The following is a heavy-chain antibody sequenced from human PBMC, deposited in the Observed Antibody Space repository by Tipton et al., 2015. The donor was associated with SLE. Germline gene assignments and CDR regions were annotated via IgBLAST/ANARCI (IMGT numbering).Heavy chain of an antibody. D-gene: IGHD2-15*01. J-gene: IGHJ5*02. CDR1: GGSISSSSYY. V-gene: IGHV4-39*06. CDR3: ARLEEVVAASFDP. Sequence: TLSLTCTVSGGSISSSSYYWGWIRQPPGKGLGWIRGIYYSGSTYYNPSLQRPVTISVATSKNQFPLKLSSVTAAATAVYYCARLEEVVAASFDPWGQGTLVTVSS. CDR2: IYYSGST.